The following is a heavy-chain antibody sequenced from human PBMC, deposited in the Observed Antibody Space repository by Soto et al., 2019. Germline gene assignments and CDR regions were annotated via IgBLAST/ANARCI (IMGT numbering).Heavy chain of an antibody. CDR2: ISGSGGST. CDR1: GFTFSSYA. D-gene: IGHD6-6*01. V-gene: IGHV3-23*01. Sequence: GSLRLSCAASGFTFSSYAMSWVRQAPGKGLEWVSAISGSGGSTYYADSVKGRFTISRDNSKNTLYLQMNSLRAEDTAVYYCAKDRVAARGFDPWGKGTLVTVSS. CDR3: AKDRVAARGFDP. J-gene: IGHJ5*02.